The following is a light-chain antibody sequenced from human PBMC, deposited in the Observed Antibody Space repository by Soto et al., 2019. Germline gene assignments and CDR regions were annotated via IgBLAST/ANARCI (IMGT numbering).Light chain of an antibody. V-gene: IGLV2-8*01. Sequence: QFVLTQPPSASGSPGQSVTISCTGTSSDVGKYDYVSWFQHHPGQAPKLIIYEVSKRPSGVPDRFPGSKSGSTASLTVSGLQTETETDYYCNTYAAAGNVFGTWTKATVL. CDR3: NTYAAAGNV. CDR1: SSDVGKYDY. CDR2: EVS. J-gene: IGLJ6*01.